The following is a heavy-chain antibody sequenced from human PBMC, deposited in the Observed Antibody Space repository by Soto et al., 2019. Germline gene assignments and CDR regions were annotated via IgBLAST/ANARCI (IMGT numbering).Heavy chain of an antibody. V-gene: IGHV3-7*05. D-gene: IGHD2-21*01. Sequence: GGSLRLSCAATGFSISNYWMSWVRQGPGKGPEWVANIKQDASEKYYVDSVKGRFTNSRDNAENSLYLQMTSLRAEDTAVYHCARSLSAIPGESWGQGTLVTVSS. CDR3: ARSLSAIPGES. CDR2: IKQDASEK. CDR1: GFSISNYW. J-gene: IGHJ5*02.